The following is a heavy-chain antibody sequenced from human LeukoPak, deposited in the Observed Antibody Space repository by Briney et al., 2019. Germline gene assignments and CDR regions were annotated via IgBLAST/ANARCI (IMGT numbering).Heavy chain of an antibody. V-gene: IGHV7-4-1*02. Sequence: ASVKVSCKASGYTFTRYAMNWVRQAPGQGLEWMGWINTNTGNPTYAQGFTGRFVFSLDTSISTAYLQISSLKAEDTAVYYCARDSYGSGTYHPYWGQGTLVTVSS. CDR1: GYTFTRYA. J-gene: IGHJ4*02. CDR3: ARDSYGSGTYHPY. D-gene: IGHD3-10*01. CDR2: INTNTGNP.